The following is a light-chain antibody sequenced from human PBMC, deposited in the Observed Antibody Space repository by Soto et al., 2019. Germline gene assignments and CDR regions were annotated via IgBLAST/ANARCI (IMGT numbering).Light chain of an antibody. J-gene: IGLJ3*02. CDR3: NSYTTSSTGV. CDR2: ELN. V-gene: IGLV2-14*01. CDR1: SSDVGAYNY. Sequence: QSALTQPASVSASPGQSITISCTGTSSDVGAYNYVSWYQQHPGKAPKVIIYELNNRPSGVSSRFSGAKSGNTASLTISGLQAEDEADYYCNSYTTSSTGVFGGGTKVTVL.